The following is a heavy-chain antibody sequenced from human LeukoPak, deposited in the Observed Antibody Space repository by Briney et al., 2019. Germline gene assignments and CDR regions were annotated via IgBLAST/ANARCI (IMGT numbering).Heavy chain of an antibody. J-gene: IGHJ6*03. CDR3: ASAKLTTYYYYMDV. CDR2: INHSGST. Sequence: SETLSLTCAVCGGSFSGYYWSWIRQPPGKGLEWIGEINHSGSTNYNPSLKSRVTISVDTSKNQFSLKLSSVTAADTAVYYCASAKLTTYYYYMDVWGKGTTVTVSS. D-gene: IGHD1-1*01. CDR1: GGSFSGYY. V-gene: IGHV4-34*01.